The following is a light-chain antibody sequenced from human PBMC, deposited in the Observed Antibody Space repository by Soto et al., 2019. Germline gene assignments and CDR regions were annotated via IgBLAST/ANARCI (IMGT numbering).Light chain of an antibody. CDR1: QTISNW. J-gene: IGKJ1*01. Sequence: QMTPSPSTLSASVGGSVPITCQASQTISNWLAWYQQKPGKAPKLLIYKASTLESGVPSRFSGSGSGTEFTLTISSLQPEDFATYYCQQYNSYSQTFGQGTKVDIK. CDR2: KAS. CDR3: QQYNSYSQT. V-gene: IGKV1-5*03.